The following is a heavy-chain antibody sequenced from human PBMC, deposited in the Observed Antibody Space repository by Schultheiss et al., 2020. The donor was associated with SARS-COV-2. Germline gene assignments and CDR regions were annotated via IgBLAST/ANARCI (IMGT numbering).Heavy chain of an antibody. V-gene: IGHV3-30*03. CDR1: GFTFSSYA. D-gene: IGHD3-10*01. CDR2: ISYDGSNK. Sequence: GGSLRLSCAASGFTFSSYAMSWVRQAPGKGLEWVAVISYDGSNKYYADSVEGRFTISRDNSKNTLYLQMNSLRAEDTAVYYCASLGELFSPFDYWGQGTLVTVSS. CDR3: ASLGELFSPFDY. J-gene: IGHJ4*02.